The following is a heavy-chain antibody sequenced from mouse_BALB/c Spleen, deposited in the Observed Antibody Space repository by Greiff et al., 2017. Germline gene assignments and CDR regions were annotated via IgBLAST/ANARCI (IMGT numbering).Heavy chain of an antibody. D-gene: IGHD1-2*01. CDR1: GFTFSNYW. CDR2: IRLKSNNYAT. V-gene: IGHV6-6*02. Sequence: DVQLQESGGGLVQPGGSMKLSCVASGFTFSNYWMNWVRQSPEKGLEWVAEIRLKSNNYATHYAESVKGRFTISRDDSKSSVYLQMNNLRAEDTGIYYCTSHSPFAYWGQGTLVTVSA. CDR3: TSHSPFAY. J-gene: IGHJ3*01.